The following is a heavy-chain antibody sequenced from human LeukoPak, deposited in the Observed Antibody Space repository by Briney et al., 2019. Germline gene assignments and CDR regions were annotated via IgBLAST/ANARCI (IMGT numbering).Heavy chain of an antibody. Sequence: SGTPSLTCAVSGGSISSSNWWSWVRQPPGKGLEWIGEIYRSGSTNYNPSLKSRVTISVDTSKNQFSLKLSSVTAADTAVYYCAREPQWELLSYYYYYYMDVWGKGTTVTVSS. V-gene: IGHV4-4*02. CDR1: GGSISSSNW. CDR3: AREPQWELLSYYYYYYMDV. CDR2: IYRSGST. D-gene: IGHD1-26*01. J-gene: IGHJ6*03.